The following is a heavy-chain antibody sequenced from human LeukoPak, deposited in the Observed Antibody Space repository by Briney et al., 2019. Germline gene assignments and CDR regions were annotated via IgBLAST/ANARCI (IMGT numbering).Heavy chain of an antibody. CDR3: AREPGIEGVWAFNI. Sequence: PSETLSLTCTVSGYSISSGYYWGWIRQPPGKGLEWIGSIYHSGSTYYNPSLKSRVTISVDTSKNQFSLKLSSVTAADTAVYYCAREPGIEGVWAFNIWGQGTMVTVSS. CDR2: IYHSGST. V-gene: IGHV4-38-2*02. J-gene: IGHJ3*02. CDR1: GYSISSGYY. D-gene: IGHD6-13*01.